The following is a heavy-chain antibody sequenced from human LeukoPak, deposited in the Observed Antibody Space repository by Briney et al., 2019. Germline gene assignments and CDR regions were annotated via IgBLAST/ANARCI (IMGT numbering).Heavy chain of an antibody. CDR2: ITAGSDTI. D-gene: IGHD3-22*01. CDR3: ARDGVHYDSSGYYRYYFDL. Sequence: SGGSLRLSCAASGFFFDSYSLNWVRQAPGKGLEWISYITAGSDTIFYADSVEGRFTISRDNSKNSLYLQMNSLRVEDTAVYYCARDGVHYDSSGYYRYYFDLWGQGTLVTVSS. V-gene: IGHV3-48*01. J-gene: IGHJ4*02. CDR1: GFFFDSYS.